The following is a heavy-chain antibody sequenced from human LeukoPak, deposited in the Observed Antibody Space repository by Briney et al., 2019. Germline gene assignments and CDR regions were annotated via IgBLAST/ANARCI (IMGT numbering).Heavy chain of an antibody. Sequence: GSLRLSCAASGFTFSSHAMHWVRQAPGKGLEWVSFISYDGSTKTYADSVKGRFTTSRDISLHLQMNSLRVEDTAVYYCVRNNNNDYWGQGTLVTVSS. D-gene: IGHD2/OR15-2a*01. CDR1: GFTFSSHA. CDR3: VRNNNNDY. V-gene: IGHV3-30*02. J-gene: IGHJ4*02. CDR2: ISYDGSTK.